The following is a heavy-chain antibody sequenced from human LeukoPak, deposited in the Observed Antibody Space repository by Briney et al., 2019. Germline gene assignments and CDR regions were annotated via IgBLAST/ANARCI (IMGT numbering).Heavy chain of an antibody. D-gene: IGHD3-9*01. V-gene: IGHV1-46*01. CDR1: GYTFTSYY. CDR2: INPSGGST. CDR3: ARSTRLAYYYYYMDV. Sequence: ASVKVSCKASGYTFTSYYMHWVRQAPGQGLEWMGIINPSGGSTSYAQKFQGRVTMTRDMSTSTVYMELSSLRSEDTAVYYCARSTRLAYYYYYMDVWGKGTTVTVSS. J-gene: IGHJ6*03.